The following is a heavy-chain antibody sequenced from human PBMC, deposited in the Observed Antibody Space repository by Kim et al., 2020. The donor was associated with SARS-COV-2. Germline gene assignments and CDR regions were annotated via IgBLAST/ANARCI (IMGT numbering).Heavy chain of an antibody. Sequence: GGSLRLSCAAPGFTLGIYWMNWVRQAPGKGLEWVANIKRDGSEKHYMDSVKGRFTISRDNAKNSLYLQMNSLRAEDTAVYYCARDYYGSGHHYDCGQGTLVTVSS. CDR1: GFTLGIYW. J-gene: IGHJ4*02. V-gene: IGHV3-7*01. D-gene: IGHD3-10*01. CDR3: ARDYYGSGHHYD. CDR2: IKRDGSEK.